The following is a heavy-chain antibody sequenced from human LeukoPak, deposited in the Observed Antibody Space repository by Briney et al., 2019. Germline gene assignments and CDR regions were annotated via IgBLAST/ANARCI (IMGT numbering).Heavy chain of an antibody. CDR3: AKDRCSNGIGCLYYYMDV. CDR2: ISSSGSTT. J-gene: IGHJ6*03. Sequence: PGGSLRLSCAASGFTFSDYYMSWIRQEPGKGLEWVSYISSSGSTTYYADSVKGRFTISRDNAKNSLYLQMNSLRAEDTAVYYCAKDRCSNGIGCLYYYMDVWGKGTMVTISS. D-gene: IGHD2-8*01. CDR1: GFTFSDYY. V-gene: IGHV3-11*04.